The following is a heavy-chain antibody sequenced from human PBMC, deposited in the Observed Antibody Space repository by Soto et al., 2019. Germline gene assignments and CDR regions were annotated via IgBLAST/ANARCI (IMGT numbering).Heavy chain of an antibody. CDR2: ISGSGGST. Sequence: GGSLRLSCAASGFTFSSYAMSWVRQAPGKGLEWVSAISGSGGSTYYADSVKGRFTISRDNSKNTLYLQMNSLRAEETAVYYCAKASKSVLRFLEWTHLLYGMDVWGQGTTVTVSS. J-gene: IGHJ6*02. V-gene: IGHV3-23*01. CDR1: GFTFSSYA. CDR3: AKASKSVLRFLEWTHLLYGMDV. D-gene: IGHD3-3*01.